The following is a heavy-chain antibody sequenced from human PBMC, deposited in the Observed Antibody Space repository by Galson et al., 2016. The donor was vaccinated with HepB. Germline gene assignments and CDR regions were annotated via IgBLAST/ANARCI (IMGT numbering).Heavy chain of an antibody. CDR3: ATDRLAASDY. V-gene: IGHV3-7*01. Sequence: SLRLSCAASGFTFSNYWMSWVRQAPGKGLEWVSNIKEDGIDKYYGASVKGRFTISRDNTKNSLFLQMNSLRAEDTAVYYCATDRLAASDYWGQGTLVTVSS. CDR2: IKEDGIDK. CDR1: GFTFSNYW. J-gene: IGHJ4*02. D-gene: IGHD2-15*01.